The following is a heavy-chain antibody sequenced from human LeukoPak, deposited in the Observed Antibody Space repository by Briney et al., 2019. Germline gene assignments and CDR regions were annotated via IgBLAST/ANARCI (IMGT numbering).Heavy chain of an antibody. V-gene: IGHV3-48*04. CDR1: GFTFSTYS. J-gene: IGHJ3*02. CDR2: ISSSSSTI. Sequence: GGSLRLSCSASGFTFSTYSMNWVRQAPGKGLEWVSYISSSSSTISYADSVKGRFTISRDNAKNSLYLQMNSLRAEDTAVYYCAKPPVGATSDAFDIWGQGTMVTVSS. CDR3: AKPPVGATSDAFDI. D-gene: IGHD1-26*01.